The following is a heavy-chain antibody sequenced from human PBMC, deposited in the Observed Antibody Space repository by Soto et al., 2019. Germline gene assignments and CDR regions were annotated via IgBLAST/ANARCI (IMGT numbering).Heavy chain of an antibody. CDR3: ARRGCSGGSCYSSYYYYYGMDV. CDR1: GFTFSSYW. J-gene: IGHJ6*02. Sequence: GGSLRLSCAASGFTFSSYWMHWVRQAPGKGLVWVSRINSDGSSTSYADSVKGRFTISRDNAKNTLYLQMNSLRAEDTAVYYCARRGCSGGSCYSSYYYYYGMDVWGQGTTVTVSS. CDR2: INSDGSST. V-gene: IGHV3-74*01. D-gene: IGHD2-15*01.